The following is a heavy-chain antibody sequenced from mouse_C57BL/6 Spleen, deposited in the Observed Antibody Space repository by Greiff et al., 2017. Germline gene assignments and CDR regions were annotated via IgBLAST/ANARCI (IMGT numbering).Heavy chain of an antibody. CDR1: GYTFTDYY. CDR3: ARGASSGSDYFDY. V-gene: IGHV1-26*01. Sequence: EVKLMESGPELVKPGASVKISCKASGYTFTDYYMNWVKQSHGKSLEWIGDINPNNGGTSYNQKFKGKATLTVDKSSSTAYMELRSLTSEDSAVYYCARGASSGSDYFDYWGQGTTLTVSS. CDR2: INPNNGGT. J-gene: IGHJ2*01. D-gene: IGHD3-2*02.